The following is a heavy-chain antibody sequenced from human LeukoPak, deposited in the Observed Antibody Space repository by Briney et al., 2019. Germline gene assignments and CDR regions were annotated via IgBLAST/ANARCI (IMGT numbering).Heavy chain of an antibody. CDR1: GGSISSYY. V-gene: IGHV4-59*12. CDR2: MRYSGRT. J-gene: IGHJ4*02. D-gene: IGHD7-27*01. Sequence: SETLSLTCTVSGGSISSYYWSWIRQPPGKGLEWIGYMRYSGRTNYNPSLKSRVTISVDTSKNQFSLKLSSVTAADTAVYYCARIRDWGSSDYWGQGTLVTVSS. CDR3: ARIRDWGSSDY.